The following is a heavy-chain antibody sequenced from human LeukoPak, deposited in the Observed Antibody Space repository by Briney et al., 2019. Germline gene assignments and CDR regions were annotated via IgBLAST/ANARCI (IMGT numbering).Heavy chain of an antibody. CDR2: INPNSGDT. CDR3: ARGGYTHFSHNGDMPDLFY. Sequence: GASVKVSCKASAYTFTDFYLHWVRQAPGQGLEWMGWINPNSGDTNCAQKFQGRVTITRDTSISAAYMELSSLRSDDTAVYFCARGGYTHFSHNGDMPDLFYWGQGTLVTVSS. V-gene: IGHV1-2*02. J-gene: IGHJ4*02. CDR1: AYTFTDFY. D-gene: IGHD2-8*01.